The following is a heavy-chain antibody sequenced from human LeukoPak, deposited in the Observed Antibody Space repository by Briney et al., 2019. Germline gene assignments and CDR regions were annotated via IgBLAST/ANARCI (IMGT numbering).Heavy chain of an antibody. CDR1: GGSISSYY. Sequence: SETLSLTCTVSGGSISSYYWSWIRQPPGEGLEWIGYIYYSGSTNYNPSLKSRVTISVDTSKNQFSLKLSSVTAADTAVYYCARHGDYYDSSGYYVESLDYWGQGTLVTVSS. D-gene: IGHD3-22*01. V-gene: IGHV4-59*08. CDR3: ARHGDYYDSSGYYVESLDY. CDR2: IYYSGST. J-gene: IGHJ4*02.